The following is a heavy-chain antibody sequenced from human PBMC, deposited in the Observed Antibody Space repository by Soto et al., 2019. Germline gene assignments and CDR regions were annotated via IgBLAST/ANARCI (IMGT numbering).Heavy chain of an antibody. D-gene: IGHD2-2*01. Sequence: EPQLLESGGGVGHPGGSLRLSCAASGFTFGSYAMSWVRQAPGKGLEWVAAISGSGVSTYYADSVRGRSTISRDNSKKTVDLQMNSLRAEDTAVYYCAKFYCISIMCQVPAAKSTGGFEIWGQGTLVTVS. J-gene: IGHJ3*02. CDR2: ISGSGVST. CDR3: AKFYCISIMCQVPAAKSTGGFEI. CDR1: GFTFGSYA. V-gene: IGHV3-23*01.